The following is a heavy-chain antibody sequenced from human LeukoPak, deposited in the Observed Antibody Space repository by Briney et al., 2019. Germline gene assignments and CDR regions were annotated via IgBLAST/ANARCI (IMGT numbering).Heavy chain of an antibody. V-gene: IGHV3-7*01. D-gene: IGHD4-17*01. J-gene: IGHJ4*02. Sequence: GGSLRLSCAASGFTFSSYSMNWVRQAPGKGLEWVANIKQDGREKFYVDSVKGRFTISRDNTKNSLFLQMNSLRAEDTALYYCAREHDYGDLIFDYWGQGTLVTVSS. CDR2: IKQDGREK. CDR3: AREHDYGDLIFDY. CDR1: GFTFSSYS.